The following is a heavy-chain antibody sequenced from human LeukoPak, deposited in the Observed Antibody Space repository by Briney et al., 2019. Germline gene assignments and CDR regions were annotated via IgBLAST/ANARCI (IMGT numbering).Heavy chain of an antibody. CDR3: ARTGSSGFSTMGY. Sequence: GGSLRLSCAASGFTFSSYGMSWVRQAPGKGLEWVSVISGSGGSTNYADSVKGRFTIPRDNTKNTLYLKMNSLRAEDAAVYYCARTGSSGFSTMGYWGQGTLVTVSS. D-gene: IGHD3-22*01. CDR2: ISGSGGST. V-gene: IGHV3-23*01. J-gene: IGHJ4*02. CDR1: GFTFSSYG.